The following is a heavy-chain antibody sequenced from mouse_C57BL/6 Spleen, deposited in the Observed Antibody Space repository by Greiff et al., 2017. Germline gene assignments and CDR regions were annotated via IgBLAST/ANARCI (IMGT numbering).Heavy chain of an antibody. D-gene: IGHD1-1*01. V-gene: IGHV1-81*01. CDR3: AREGSYGSNFDY. CDR2: IYPRSGNT. J-gene: IGHJ2*01. Sequence: QVQLKESGAELARPGASVKLSCKASGYTFTSYGISWVKQRTGQGLEWIGEIYPRSGNTYYNEKFKGKATLTADKSSSTAYMELRSLTSEDSAVYFCAREGSYGSNFDYWGKGTTLTVSS. CDR1: GYTFTSYG.